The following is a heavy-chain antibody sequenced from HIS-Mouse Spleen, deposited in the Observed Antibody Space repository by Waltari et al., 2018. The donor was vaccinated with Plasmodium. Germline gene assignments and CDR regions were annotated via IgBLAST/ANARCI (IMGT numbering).Heavy chain of an antibody. J-gene: IGHJ1*01. Sequence: QVQLVTSGAEVKKPGSSVKVYCKASGYTFTGSYMHWVRQAPGQGLEGMGWINPNSGGTNYAQKFQGRVTMTRDTSISTAYMELSRLRSDDTAVYYCARVLGYKAAAGTFVEYFQHWGQGTLVTVSS. CDR3: ARVLGYKAAAGTFVEYFQH. CDR1: GYTFTGSY. V-gene: IGHV1-2*02. CDR2: INPNSGGT. D-gene: IGHD6-13*01.